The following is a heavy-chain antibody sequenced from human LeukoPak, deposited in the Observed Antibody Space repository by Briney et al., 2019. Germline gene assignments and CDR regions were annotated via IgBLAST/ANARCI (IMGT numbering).Heavy chain of an antibody. J-gene: IGHJ4*02. V-gene: IGHV4-59*01. D-gene: IGHD3-16*01. CDR2: FYNSGRS. CDR3: TRGAGSLIDY. CDR1: DDSISDYY. Sequence: SETLSLTCTVSDDSISDYYRGWIRQPPGKGLEWIGYFYNSGRSTYNPSLKSRVTISADTSKNHFSLKLNSVTTADTAVYYCTRGAGSLIDYWGQGILVTVSS.